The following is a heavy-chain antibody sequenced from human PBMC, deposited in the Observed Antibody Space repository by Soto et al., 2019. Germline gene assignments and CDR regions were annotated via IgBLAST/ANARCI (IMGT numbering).Heavy chain of an antibody. Sequence: QVQLVESGGGVVQPGRSLRLSCSASGFTFSDYPMHWVRQAPGKGLEWVASISFDSSTEFSADSATGRFAISRDNSNNTLYLQMNRLTPEDTAVYFCARPRWARASYFYPLDMGGQGTMVTVST. CDR3: ARPRWARASYFYPLDM. J-gene: IGHJ3*02. D-gene: IGHD1-26*01. CDR2: ISFDSSTE. CDR1: GFTFSDYP. V-gene: IGHV3-30*09.